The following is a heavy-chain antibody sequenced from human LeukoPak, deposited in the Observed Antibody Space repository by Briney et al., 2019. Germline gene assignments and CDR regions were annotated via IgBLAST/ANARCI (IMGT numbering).Heavy chain of an antibody. D-gene: IGHD1-26*01. CDR1: GGSFSGYY. J-gene: IGHJ4*02. Sequence: SETLSLTCAVYGGSFSGYYWSWIRQPPGKGLEWIGEINHSGSTNYNPSLKSRVTISVDTSKNQFSLKLSSVTAADTAVYYCAREARVGATLFDYWGQGTLVTVSS. V-gene: IGHV4-34*01. CDR2: INHSGST. CDR3: AREARVGATLFDY.